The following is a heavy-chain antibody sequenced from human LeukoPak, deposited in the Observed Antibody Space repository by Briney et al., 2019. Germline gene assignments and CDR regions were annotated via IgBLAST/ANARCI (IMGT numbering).Heavy chain of an antibody. Sequence: PSETLSLTCTVSGGSINSNNYYWGWIRQPPGEGLEWIGSIHYSGSTYYNPSLKSRVTISVDTSTNQFSLKVTSVTAADTAVYYCARHGTGHEAFDIWGQGTTVTVSS. CDR3: ARHGTGHEAFDI. J-gene: IGHJ3*02. CDR2: IHYSGST. V-gene: IGHV4-39*01. D-gene: IGHD3/OR15-3a*01. CDR1: GGSINSNNYY.